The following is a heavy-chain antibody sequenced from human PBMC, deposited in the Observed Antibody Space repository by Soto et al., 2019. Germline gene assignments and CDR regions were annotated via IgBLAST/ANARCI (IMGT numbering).Heavy chain of an antibody. CDR3: AKAGYSRSWYWFDP. CDR2: ISYDGSNK. D-gene: IGHD6-13*01. CDR1: GFTFSSYG. Sequence: QVQLVESGGGVVQPGRSLRLSCAASGFTFSSYGMHWVRQAPGKGLEWVAVISYDGSNKYYADSVKGRFTISRDNSKNTLYLQMNSLRAEDTAVYYCAKAGYSRSWYWFDPWGQGTLVTVSS. J-gene: IGHJ5*02. V-gene: IGHV3-30*18.